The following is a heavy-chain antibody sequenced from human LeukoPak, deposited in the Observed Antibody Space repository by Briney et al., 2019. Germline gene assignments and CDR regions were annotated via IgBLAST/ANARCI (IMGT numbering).Heavy chain of an antibody. J-gene: IGHJ6*03. D-gene: IGHD4-17*01. V-gene: IGHV3-30*02. CDR2: IRYDGTNK. Sequence: PGGSLRLSCAASGFTFSSYGTHWVRQAPGKGLEWVAFIRYDGTNKWYADSVKGRFTISRDNSKNTLYLQMNSLRVEDTAVYHCAKDRDYGDYPSAYYYYMDVWGKGTTVTVSS. CDR1: GFTFSSYG. CDR3: AKDRDYGDYPSAYYYYMDV.